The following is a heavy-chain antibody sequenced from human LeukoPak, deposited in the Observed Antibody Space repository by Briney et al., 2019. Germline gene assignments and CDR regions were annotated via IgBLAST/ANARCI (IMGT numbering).Heavy chain of an antibody. CDR2: ISYDGSNK. CDR3: AREDGDAFDI. V-gene: IGHV3-30-3*01. J-gene: IGHJ3*02. Sequence: GGSLRLSCAASGFTFSSYAMHWVRQAPGKGLEWVAVISYDGSNKYYADSVKGRFTISRDNAKNSLYLQMNSLRDEDTAVYYCAREDGDAFDIWGQGTMVTVSS. CDR1: GFTFSSYA.